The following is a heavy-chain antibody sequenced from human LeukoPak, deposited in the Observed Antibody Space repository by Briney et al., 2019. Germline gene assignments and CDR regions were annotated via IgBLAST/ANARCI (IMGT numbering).Heavy chain of an antibody. CDR3: AKDGDSSGYYPEV. D-gene: IGHD3-22*01. V-gene: IGHV3-9*01. J-gene: IGHJ4*02. Sequence: GRSLRLSCAASGFTFDDYAMHWVRQAPGKSLEWVSGISWNSGSIGYADSVKGRFTISRDNAKNSLYLQMNSLRAEDTALYYCAKDGDSSGYYPEVWGQGTLVTVSS. CDR2: ISWNSGSI. CDR1: GFTFDDYA.